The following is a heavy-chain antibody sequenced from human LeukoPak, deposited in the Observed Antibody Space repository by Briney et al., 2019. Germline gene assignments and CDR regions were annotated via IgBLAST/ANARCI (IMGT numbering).Heavy chain of an antibody. Sequence: GGSLRLSCAASGFTFSSYWMSWVRQAPGKGLEWVANIKQDGSEKYYVDSVKGRFTVSRDNAKRSLYLQMNSLRAEDTAVYYCARDGRRTATQPRGDYDYWGQGTLVTVSS. CDR1: GFTFSSYW. J-gene: IGHJ4*02. CDR2: IKQDGSEK. D-gene: IGHD5-12*01. V-gene: IGHV3-7*01. CDR3: ARDGRRTATQPRGDYDY.